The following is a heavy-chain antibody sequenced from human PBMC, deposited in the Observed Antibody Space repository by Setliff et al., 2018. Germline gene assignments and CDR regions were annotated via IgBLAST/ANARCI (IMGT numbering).Heavy chain of an antibody. CDR2: IYTGGST. Sequence: PSETRSLTCIVSGVSVSRHYWSWIRQPPGKTLEWIGYIYTGGSTTYNPSLKSRVNLSLDTSKNHLSLNLTSVTASDTAVYYCARDVWGAGTGWFDPWGLGILVTVSS. CDR3: ARDVWGAGTGWFDP. D-gene: IGHD1-1*01. J-gene: IGHJ5*02. CDR1: GVSVSRHY. V-gene: IGHV4-4*08.